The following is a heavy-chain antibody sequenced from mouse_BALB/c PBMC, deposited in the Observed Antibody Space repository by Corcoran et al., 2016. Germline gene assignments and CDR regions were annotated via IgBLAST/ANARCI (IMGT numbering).Heavy chain of an antibody. J-gene: IGHJ4*01. V-gene: IGHV1S29*02. Sequence: EVQLQQSGPELVKPGASVKISCKASGYTFTDYNMHWVKQSHGKSLEWIGYIYPYNGGTGYNQKFKSKATLTVDNSSSTAYMELRSLTSEDSAVYYCARFQSTATNYYAMDYWGQGTPVTVSS. CDR1: GYTFTDYN. CDR2: IYPYNGGT. CDR3: ARFQSTATNYYAMDY. D-gene: IGHD1-2*01.